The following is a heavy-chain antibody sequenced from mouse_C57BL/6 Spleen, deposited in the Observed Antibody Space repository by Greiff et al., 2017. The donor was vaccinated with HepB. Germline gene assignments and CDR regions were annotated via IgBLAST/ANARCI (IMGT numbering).Heavy chain of an antibody. CDR1: GYSITSGYY. Sequence: EVQLVESGPGLVKPSQSLSLTCSVTGYSITSGYYWNWIRQFPGNKLEWMGYISYDGSNNYNPSLKNRISITRDTSKNQFFLKLNSVTNEDTAKYYCSRDILYYYAMDYWGQGTSVTVSS. CDR3: SRDILYYYAMDY. CDR2: ISYDGSN. J-gene: IGHJ4*01. V-gene: IGHV3-6*01.